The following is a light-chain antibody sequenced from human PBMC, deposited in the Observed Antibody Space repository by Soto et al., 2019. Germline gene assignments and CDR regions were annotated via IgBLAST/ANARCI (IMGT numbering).Light chain of an antibody. J-gene: IGLJ2*01. CDR1: SGDVGNYDS. Sequence: QSVLTQPRSVSGSPGQSVTISCTGTSGDVGNYDSVSWYQQHPGKTPKVMIYDVTRRPSGVPDRFSGSKSGNTASLTISGLQAEDEADYYCCSYAGSYTFVFGGGTQLTVL. V-gene: IGLV2-11*01. CDR2: DVT. CDR3: CSYAGSYTFV.